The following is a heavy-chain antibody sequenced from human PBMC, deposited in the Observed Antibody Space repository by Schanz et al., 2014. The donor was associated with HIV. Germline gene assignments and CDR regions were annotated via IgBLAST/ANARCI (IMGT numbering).Heavy chain of an antibody. D-gene: IGHD3-22*01. CDR2: FSGSAGST. Sequence: EVRLLESGGGLVQPGGSLRLACSASGFNFSNYAMHWVRQTAGKGLAWVSGFSGSAGSTYYADSVKGRFTISRDNSKNTLNLQMNSLRAEDTAVYYCAKGFSGYYSEDYFDYWGQGTLVTVSS. CDR1: GFNFSNYA. J-gene: IGHJ4*02. CDR3: AKGFSGYYSEDYFDY. V-gene: IGHV3-23*01.